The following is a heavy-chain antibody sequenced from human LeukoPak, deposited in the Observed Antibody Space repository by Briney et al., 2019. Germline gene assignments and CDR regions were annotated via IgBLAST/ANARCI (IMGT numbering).Heavy chain of an antibody. CDR2: INPSAGST. Sequence: GASVKVSCKASGYTFTSYGISWVRQAPGQGLERMGIINPSAGSTIYAQKFQGRLTMPRDTSTSTVYMELSSLRSEDTAVYYCARGTGLKAFDIWGQGTMVTVSS. CDR1: GYTFTSYG. J-gene: IGHJ3*02. CDR3: ARGTGLKAFDI. D-gene: IGHD3-10*01. V-gene: IGHV1-46*01.